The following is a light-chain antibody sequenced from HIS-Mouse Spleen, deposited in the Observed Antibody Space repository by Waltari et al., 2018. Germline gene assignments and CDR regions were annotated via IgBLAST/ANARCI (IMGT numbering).Light chain of an antibody. Sequence: NFMLTQPHSVSESPGKTVTISCTRCSGSIASNYVTWYQQRPGSAPTPGIYEDNQRPSGVPDRFSGSIDSSSNSASLTISGLKTEDEADYYCQSYDSSNVVFGGGTKLTVL. CDR1: SGSIASNY. V-gene: IGLV6-57*04. CDR3: QSYDSSNVV. J-gene: IGLJ2*01. CDR2: EDN.